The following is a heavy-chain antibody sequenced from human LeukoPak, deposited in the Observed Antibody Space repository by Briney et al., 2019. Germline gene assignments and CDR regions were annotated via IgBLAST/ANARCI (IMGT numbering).Heavy chain of an antibody. Sequence: GGSLRLSCAASGFTFSSYAMHWVRQAPGKGLEWVAVISYDGSNKYYADSVKGRFTISRDNSKNTLYLQMNSLRAEDTAIYYCAKGHGPHGIAGAANFDYWGQGTLVTVSS. J-gene: IGHJ4*02. CDR3: AKGHGPHGIAGAANFDY. CDR2: ISYDGSNK. CDR1: GFTFSSYA. D-gene: IGHD6-13*01. V-gene: IGHV3-30-3*01.